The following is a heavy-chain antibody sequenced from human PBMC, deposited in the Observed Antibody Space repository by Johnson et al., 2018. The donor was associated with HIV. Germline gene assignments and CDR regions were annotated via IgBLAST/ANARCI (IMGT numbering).Heavy chain of an antibody. CDR1: RFTFSSYW. J-gene: IGHJ3*02. Sequence: VQLVESGGGLVQPGGSLRLSCAASRFTFSSYWMHWVRQAPGKGLVWVSRINSDGSSTTYADSVKGRFTISRDNAKNSLYLQMNSLRAEDTAVYYCASYSSSDAFDIWGQGTMVTVSS. CDR3: ASYSSSDAFDI. D-gene: IGHD6-6*01. CDR2: INSDGSST. V-gene: IGHV3-74*02.